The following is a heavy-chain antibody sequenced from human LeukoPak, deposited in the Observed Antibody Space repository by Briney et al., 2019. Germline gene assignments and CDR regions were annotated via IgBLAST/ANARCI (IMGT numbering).Heavy chain of an antibody. CDR1: GYIFTSYG. D-gene: IGHD3-22*01. CDR3: AREIRYYDSSGFYYTFDY. J-gene: IGHJ4*02. CDR2: ISAYNGNT. Sequence: ASVKVSCKASGYIFTSYGISWVRQAPGQGLEWIGWISAYNGNTSYAQKLQGRVTMTTDTSTSTAYMELRSLRSDDTAVYYCAREIRYYDSSGFYYTFDYWGQGTLVTVSS. V-gene: IGHV1-18*01.